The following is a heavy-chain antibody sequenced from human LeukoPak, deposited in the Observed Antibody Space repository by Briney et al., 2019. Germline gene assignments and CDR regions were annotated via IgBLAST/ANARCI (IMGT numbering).Heavy chain of an antibody. V-gene: IGHV3-66*01. Sequence: GGSLRLSCAASGFTFSTNYVSWVRQAPGKGLEWVSVIYSSGSTYYADSAKARFTISRDTSRNTVNLQMMSLNIEDTAVYYWARASWGYQFDSQGQVTLVTVSS. CDR1: GFTFSTNY. CDR2: IYSSGST. D-gene: IGHD5-12*01. CDR3: ARASWGYQFDS. J-gene: IGHJ4*02.